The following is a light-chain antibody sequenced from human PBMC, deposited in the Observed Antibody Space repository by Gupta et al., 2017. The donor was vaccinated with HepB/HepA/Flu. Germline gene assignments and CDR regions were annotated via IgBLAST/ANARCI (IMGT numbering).Light chain of an antibody. CDR2: GAS. CDR1: QSVSRSY. Sequence: EIVLTQSPGTLSLSPGERATLSCRASQSVSRSYLAWYQQKPGQAPRLLIYGASNRATGIPDRFSGSGSGTDFTLTISRREPEDFAVYYCQQDGSSPTYTFGQGTKLEIK. J-gene: IGKJ2*01. CDR3: QQDGSSPTYT. V-gene: IGKV3-20*01.